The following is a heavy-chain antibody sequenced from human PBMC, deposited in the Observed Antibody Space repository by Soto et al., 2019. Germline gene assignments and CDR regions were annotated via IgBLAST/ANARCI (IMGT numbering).Heavy chain of an antibody. CDR2: IYWNGIE. J-gene: IGHJ4*02. CDR1: GFSLSPSGVA. V-gene: IGHV2-5*01. CDR3: AHGDPLDFHY. D-gene: IGHD3-10*01. Sequence: QITLKESGPTLVKPTQTLTLTCTFSGFSLSPSGVAVGWIRQPPGKALEWLALIYWNGIERYSPSLKSRLTMTKDTSKNQVVLTMTTMDPVDTATYFCAHGDPLDFHYWGQGTLVTASA.